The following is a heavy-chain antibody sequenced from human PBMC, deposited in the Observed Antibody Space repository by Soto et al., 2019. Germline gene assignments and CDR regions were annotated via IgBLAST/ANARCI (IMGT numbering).Heavy chain of an antibody. V-gene: IGHV4-31*03. CDR1: RDSISRGDYY. Sequence: QVQLQESGPGLVRPSQTLSLTCTVSRDSISRGDYYWSWIRQHAGEGLEGIGYVTHSGSSFYNPSLQSRVIISVDTSKNQAALQLTPVTAADTAVDYCARTRTDTSSCFDHWGQGTLVNVSS. CDR3: ARTRTDTSSCFDH. D-gene: IGHD6-6*01. CDR2: VTHSGSS. J-gene: IGHJ4*02.